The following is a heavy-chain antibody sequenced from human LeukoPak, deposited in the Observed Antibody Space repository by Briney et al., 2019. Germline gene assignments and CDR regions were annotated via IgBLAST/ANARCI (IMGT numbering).Heavy chain of an antibody. CDR1: GDSFSSVTDY. CDR3: AGERGEEYSSGWYKRNYYDN. V-gene: IGHV4-39*07. CDR2: GDYSGGT. J-gene: IGHJ4*02. D-gene: IGHD6-19*01. Sequence: PSETLSLTCTVSGDSFSSVTDYWAWIRQPPGKGLEWIASGDYSGGTYYNPSLESRVAISADMSKNQFSLKLTSVTGADTAVYYCAGERGEEYSSGWYKRNYYDNWGQGIRVTVSS.